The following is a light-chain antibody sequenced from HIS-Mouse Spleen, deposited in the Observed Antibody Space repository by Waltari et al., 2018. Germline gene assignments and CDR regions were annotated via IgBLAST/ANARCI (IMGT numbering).Light chain of an antibody. J-gene: IGLJ3*02. Sequence: QSALTQPRSVSGSPGQSVTISCTGTSSDVGGYSYVSWYQQHPGKAPKLMIYDVSKRPSGVPDRFSGSKSGNTASLTISGLQAEDEADYYCCSYAGSSTLVFGGGTKLTVL. CDR3: CSYAGSSTLV. V-gene: IGLV2-11*01. CDR2: DVS. CDR1: SSDVGGYSY.